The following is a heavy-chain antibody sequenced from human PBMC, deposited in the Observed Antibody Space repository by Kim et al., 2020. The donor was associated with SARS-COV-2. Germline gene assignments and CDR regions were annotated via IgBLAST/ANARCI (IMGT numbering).Heavy chain of an antibody. J-gene: IGHJ4*02. CDR1: GFTFSSYW. D-gene: IGHD3-10*01. V-gene: IGHV3-7*01. CDR2: IKQDGSEK. CDR3: ARGRGRRSRGYYEIYYFDY. Sequence: GGSLRLSCAASGFTFSSYWMSWVRQAPGKGLEWVANIKQDGSEKYYVDSVKGRFTISRDNAKNSLYLQMNSLRAEDTAVYYCARGRGRRSRGYYEIYYFDYWGQGTLVTVSS.